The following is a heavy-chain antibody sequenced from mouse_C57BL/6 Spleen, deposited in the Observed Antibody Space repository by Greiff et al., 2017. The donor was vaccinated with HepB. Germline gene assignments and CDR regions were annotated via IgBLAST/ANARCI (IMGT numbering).Heavy chain of an antibody. D-gene: IGHD4-1*01. J-gene: IGHJ3*01. Sequence: EVKLMESGPGLVKPSQSLSLTCSVTGYSITSGYYWNWIRQFPGNKLEWMGYISYDGSNNYNPSLKNRISITRDTSKNQFFLKLNSVTTEDTATYYCAREGWDVWFAYWGQGTLVTVSA. CDR1: GYSITSGYY. V-gene: IGHV3-6*01. CDR2: ISYDGSN. CDR3: AREGWDVWFAY.